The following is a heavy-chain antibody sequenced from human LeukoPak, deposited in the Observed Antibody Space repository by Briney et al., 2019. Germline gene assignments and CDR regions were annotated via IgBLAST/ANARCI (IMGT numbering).Heavy chain of an antibody. Sequence: SVKVSCKASGGTFSSYTISWVRQAPGQGLEWMGRIIPILGIANYAQKFQGRVTITADKSTSTAYMELSSLRSEDTAVYYCARVNGGNSEYFDYWGQGTLVTVSS. CDR3: ARVNGGNSEYFDY. V-gene: IGHV1-69*02. D-gene: IGHD4-23*01. J-gene: IGHJ4*02. CDR2: IIPILGIA. CDR1: GGTFSSYT.